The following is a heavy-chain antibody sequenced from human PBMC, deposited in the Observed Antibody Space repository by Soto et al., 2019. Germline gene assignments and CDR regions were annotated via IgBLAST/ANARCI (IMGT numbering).Heavy chain of an antibody. CDR2: INSGNGNT. V-gene: IGHV1-3*01. D-gene: IGHD3-3*01. CDR1: GYTFTSYA. J-gene: IGHJ6*02. CDR3: ARRITIFGVAPYYYYGMDV. Sequence: QVQLVQSGAEVKKPGASVKVSCKASGYTFTSYAMHWVRQAPGQRLEWMGWINSGNGNTKYSQKFQGRVTITRDTSASTAYMELSSMRSEDTAVYYCARRITIFGVAPYYYYGMDVWGQGTTVTVSS.